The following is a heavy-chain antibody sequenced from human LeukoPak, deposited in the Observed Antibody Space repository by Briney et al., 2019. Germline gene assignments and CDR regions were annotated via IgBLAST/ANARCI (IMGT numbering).Heavy chain of an antibody. CDR3: ARGGRGWLQLRGYYFDY. D-gene: IGHD5-24*01. CDR1: DGSISSYY. CDR2: IYYNGNT. V-gene: IGHV4-59*12. Sequence: SETLSLTCSVSDGSISSYYWNWIRRPPGKGLEWIGYIYYNGNTNYSPSLKSRVTMSVDTSKNLFSLKLSSVTAADTAVYYCARGGRGWLQLRGYYFDYWGQGTLVTVSS. J-gene: IGHJ4*01.